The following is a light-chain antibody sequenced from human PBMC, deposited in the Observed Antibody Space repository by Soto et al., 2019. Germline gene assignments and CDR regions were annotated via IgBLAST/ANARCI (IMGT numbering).Light chain of an antibody. V-gene: IGKV3-15*01. CDR1: QSVSSN. CDR3: QQYKNWPFT. CDR2: GAS. J-gene: IGKJ3*01. Sequence: EIVMTQSPDTLSVSPGERATLSCRASQSVSSNLAWYQQKPGQAPRLLIYGASTRATGIPARFSGSGSGTEFTLTISSLQSEDFAVYYCQQYKNWPFTFGPGIKVDIK.